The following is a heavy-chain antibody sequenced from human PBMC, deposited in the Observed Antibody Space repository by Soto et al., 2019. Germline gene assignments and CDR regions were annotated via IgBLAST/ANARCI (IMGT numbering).Heavy chain of an antibody. D-gene: IGHD2-2*01. CDR2: IYYSGST. V-gene: IGHV4-59*01. J-gene: IGHJ4*02. CDR1: GGSISSYY. Sequence: SETLSLTCTVSGGSISSYYWSWIRQPPGKGLEWIGYIYYSGSTNYNPSLKSRVTISVDTSKNQFSLKLSSVTAADTAVYYCALEVPAARSLDYWGQGTLVTVSS. CDR3: ALEVPAARSLDY.